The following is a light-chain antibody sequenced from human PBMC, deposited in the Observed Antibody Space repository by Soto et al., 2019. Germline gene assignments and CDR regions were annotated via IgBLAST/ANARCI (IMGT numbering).Light chain of an antibody. CDR2: AAS. CDR3: QQLNNYPLT. Sequence: DIEMSQSPSSLSASVGDRVTITCRASQSLNRWLAWYQQKPGKAPRLLIYAASTLQSGVPSRFSGSGSDTEFTLTISSLQPEDFATYYCQQLNNYPLTFGGGTKVDI. J-gene: IGKJ4*01. CDR1: QSLNRW. V-gene: IGKV1-5*01.